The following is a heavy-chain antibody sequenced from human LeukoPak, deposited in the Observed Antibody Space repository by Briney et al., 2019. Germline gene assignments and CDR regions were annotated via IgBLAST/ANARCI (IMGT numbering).Heavy chain of an antibody. Sequence: ASVKVSCKASGYTFTSYGISWVRQAPGQGLVWMGWISAYNGNTNYAQKLQGRVTMTTDTSTSTAYMELRSLRSDDTAVYYCARGRCSSSCSNWFDPWGQGTLVTVSS. CDR1: GYTFTSYG. V-gene: IGHV1-18*01. J-gene: IGHJ5*02. D-gene: IGHD6-13*01. CDR3: ARGRCSSSCSNWFDP. CDR2: ISAYNGNT.